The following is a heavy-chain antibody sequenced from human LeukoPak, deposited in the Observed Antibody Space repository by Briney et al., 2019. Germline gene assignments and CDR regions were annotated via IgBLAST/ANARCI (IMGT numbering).Heavy chain of an antibody. Sequence: SETLSLTCAVYGESFSGYYWSWVRQPPEKGLEWIGEINHSGSTNYNPSLKSRVTISVDTSKNQFSLELTSVTAADTAVYYCARRRYDASGYYPSRGRYFDYWGQGTLVTVSS. V-gene: IGHV4-34*01. CDR3: ARRRYDASGYYPSRGRYFDY. CDR2: INHSGST. D-gene: IGHD3-22*01. J-gene: IGHJ4*02. CDR1: GESFSGYY.